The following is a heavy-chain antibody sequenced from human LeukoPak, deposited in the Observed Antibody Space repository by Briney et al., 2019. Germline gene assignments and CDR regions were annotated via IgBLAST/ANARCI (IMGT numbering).Heavy chain of an antibody. J-gene: IGHJ4*02. CDR3: AKGKVAAAARFDY. CDR2: ISGSGGTA. Sequence: GGSLRLSCAASGFTFDNFAMSWVRQAPGKGLEWVSEISGSGGTAYYADSLKGRFTTSRDNSNNTLYLQMNSLRVEDTALYYCAKGKVAAAARFDYWGQGILVTVTS. D-gene: IGHD6-13*01. CDR1: GFTFDNFA. V-gene: IGHV3-23*01.